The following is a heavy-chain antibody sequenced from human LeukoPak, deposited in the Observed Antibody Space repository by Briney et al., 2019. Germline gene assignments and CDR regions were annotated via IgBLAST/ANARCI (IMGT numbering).Heavy chain of an antibody. J-gene: IGHJ3*02. CDR2: ISSSGSDK. V-gene: IGHV3-48*03. Sequence: GGSLRLSCAASGFSFSDHEMNWVRQAPGKGLEWVSYISSSGSDKYYPDSVKGRFTISRDNAKSSLYLQMNSLRAEDTAVYYCARRTSGAFAIWGQGTKVTVSS. CDR1: GFSFSDHE. CDR3: ARRTSGAFAI.